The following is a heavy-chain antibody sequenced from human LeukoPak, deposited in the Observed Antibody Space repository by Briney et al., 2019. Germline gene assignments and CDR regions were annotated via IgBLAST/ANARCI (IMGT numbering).Heavy chain of an antibody. CDR2: ISGSGGST. CDR3: ARSRDSSGYYRPNDY. V-gene: IGHV3-23*01. D-gene: IGHD3-22*01. CDR1: GFTFSSYA. Sequence: GGSLRLSCAASGFTFSSYAMGWVRQAPGKGLEWVSAISGSGGSTYYADSVKGRFTISRDNSKNTLYLQMNSLRAEDTAVYYCARSRDSSGYYRPNDYWGQGTLVTVSS. J-gene: IGHJ4*02.